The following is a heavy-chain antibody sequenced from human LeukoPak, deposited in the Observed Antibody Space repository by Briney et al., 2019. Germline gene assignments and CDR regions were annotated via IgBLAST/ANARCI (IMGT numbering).Heavy chain of an antibody. J-gene: IGHJ4*02. CDR2: ISWNSGYI. Sequence: GGSLRLSCAASGFTFNDYAMHWVRQAPGKGLEWVSGISWNSGYIGYADSVKGRFTISRDNAKNSLYLQMNSLRAEDTAVYYCAKTYVTFKGGDYEFGYWGQGTLVTVSS. CDR3: AKTYVTFKGGDYEFGY. V-gene: IGHV3-9*01. CDR1: GFTFNDYA. D-gene: IGHD2-21*02.